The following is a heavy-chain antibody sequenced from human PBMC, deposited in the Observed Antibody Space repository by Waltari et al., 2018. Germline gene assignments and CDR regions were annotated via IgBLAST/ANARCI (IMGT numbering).Heavy chain of an antibody. V-gene: IGHV3-21*02. CDR3: TAGVTTL. D-gene: IGHD4-17*01. Sequence: EVQLVESGGGLVRPGGSLRLSCAASGISFSSYSMNWVRQAPGKSLEWVSGISGSSGQIDYADSVKGRFTISRDNANKSLYLQMNSLRVEDTAVYYCTAGVTTLWGQGTLVTVSS. J-gene: IGHJ4*02. CDR1: GISFSSYS. CDR2: ISGSSGQI.